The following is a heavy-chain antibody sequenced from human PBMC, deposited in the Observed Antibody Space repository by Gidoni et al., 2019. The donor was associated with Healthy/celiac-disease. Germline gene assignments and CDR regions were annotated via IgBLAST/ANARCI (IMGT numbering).Heavy chain of an antibody. J-gene: IGHJ6*02. CDR3: TTDRSTAIAYYHYGMDV. CDR2: IKSKTDGGTT. Sequence: EVQLVESGGGLVKPGGSLRLSCAASGFTFSNAWLSWVRQAPGKGLEWVGRIKSKTDGGTTDYAAPVKGRFTISRDDSKNTLYLQMNSLKTEDTAVYYCTTDRSTAIAYYHYGMDVWGQGTTVTVSS. D-gene: IGHD5-18*01. CDR1: GFTFSNAW. V-gene: IGHV3-15*01.